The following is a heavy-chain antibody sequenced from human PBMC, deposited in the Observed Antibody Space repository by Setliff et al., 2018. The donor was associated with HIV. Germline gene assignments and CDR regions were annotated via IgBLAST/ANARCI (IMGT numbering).Heavy chain of an antibody. V-gene: IGHV1-3*01. D-gene: IGHD6-13*01. CDR1: GYTFSRYA. CDR3: LRRATAAEVFDY. CDR2: INAGNGNT. Sequence: ASVKVSCKASGYTFSRYAMHWVRQAPGQRLEWMGWINAGNGNTKYSQKFQGRLTITRDTSANTAYMELSNLRSEDTAIYYCLRRATAAEVFDYWGQGTLVTVSS. J-gene: IGHJ4*02.